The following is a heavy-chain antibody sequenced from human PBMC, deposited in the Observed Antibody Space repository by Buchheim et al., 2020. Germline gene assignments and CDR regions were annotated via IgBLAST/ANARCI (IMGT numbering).Heavy chain of an antibody. CDR2: IYYSGST. D-gene: IGHD3-3*01. V-gene: IGHV4-31*03. Sequence: QVQLQQSGPGLVKPSQTLSLTCTVSGGSISSGGYYWSWIRQHPGKGLEWIGYIYYSGSTYYNPSLKSRVTISVDRSKNQFSLKLSSVTAADTAVYYCARGRITIFGVPIDAFDIWGQGT. CDR1: GGSISSGGYY. CDR3: ARGRITIFGVPIDAFDI. J-gene: IGHJ3*02.